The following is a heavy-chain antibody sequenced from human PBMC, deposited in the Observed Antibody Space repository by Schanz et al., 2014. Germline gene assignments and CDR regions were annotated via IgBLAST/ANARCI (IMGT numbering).Heavy chain of an antibody. D-gene: IGHD3-9*01. V-gene: IGHV3-30-3*01. CDR3: AKQIHYDILTVTRN. J-gene: IGHJ4*02. CDR1: GFTFSSYA. CDR2: ISYDGRNK. Sequence: QVQLVESGGGVVQPGRSLRLSCAASGFTFSSYAMHWVRQAPGKGLEWVAVISYDGRNKYYADSVKGRFTISRDNSKNTLYLQMNSLRAEDTAVYYCAKQIHYDILTVTRNWGQGTLVTVSS.